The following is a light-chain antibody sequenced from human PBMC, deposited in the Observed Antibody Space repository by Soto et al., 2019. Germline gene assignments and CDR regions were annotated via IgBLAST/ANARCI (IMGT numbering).Light chain of an antibody. CDR3: QQYADWPLT. Sequence: IVMTQSPATVSVSPGESTSLSCRASRTIGTNLGWYQQKPGRAPRLLISKTSNRATGVPARFSGSGSGTEFTLTITSLQSEDIAVYYCQQYADWPLTFGGGTKVDIK. CDR1: RTIGTN. CDR2: KTS. V-gene: IGKV3-15*01. J-gene: IGKJ4*01.